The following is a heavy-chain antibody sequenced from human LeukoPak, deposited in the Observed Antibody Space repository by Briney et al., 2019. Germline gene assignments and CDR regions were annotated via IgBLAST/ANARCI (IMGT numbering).Heavy chain of an antibody. J-gene: IGHJ5*02. V-gene: IGHV3-66*01. CDR1: GFTVSTNY. CDR3: ARRRGYCSGGSCYSGNWFDP. Sequence: GGSLRLSCAASGFTVSTNYMSWVRQAPGKGLEWVSVIYSGDSTYYADSVKGRFTISRDNAKNTLYLQMNSLRAEDTAVYYCARRRGYCSGGSCYSGNWFDPWGQGTLVTVSS. D-gene: IGHD2-15*01. CDR2: IYSGDST.